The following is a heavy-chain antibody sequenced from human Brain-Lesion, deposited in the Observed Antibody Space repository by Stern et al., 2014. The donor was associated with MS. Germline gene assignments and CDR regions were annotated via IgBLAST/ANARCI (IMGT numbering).Heavy chain of an antibody. D-gene: IGHD3-3*01. V-gene: IGHV1-2*02. CDR1: GYIFTGYY. CDR3: ARDQRGITIFGVVTDYYYLGMDV. Sequence: VQLVQSGAEVKKPGASVKVSCKTSGYIFTGYYINWVRQAPGQGLEWMAWINPNNGGTKYAQKFQVRVTMSRDTSISTAYVELSSLTSDDTAVYYCARDQRGITIFGVVTDYYYLGMDVWGQGTTVTVSS. CDR2: INPNNGGT. J-gene: IGHJ6*02.